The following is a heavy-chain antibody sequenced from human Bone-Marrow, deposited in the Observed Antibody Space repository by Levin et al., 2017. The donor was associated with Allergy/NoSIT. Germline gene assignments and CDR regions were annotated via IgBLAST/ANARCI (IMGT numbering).Heavy chain of an antibody. CDR1: GGSIRSGNYY. CDR2: LYSSGST. Sequence: SQTLSLTCAVSGGSIRSGNYYWVWIRQPPGKGLEWIGSLYSSGSTYYNPSLKSRVTISIDTSKKQFSLKLSSVTAADSAVYYCARHGRGWGGEYYFPMDVWGQGTTVTVSS. CDR3: ARHGRGWGGEYYFPMDV. V-gene: IGHV4-39*01. D-gene: IGHD7-27*01. J-gene: IGHJ6*02.